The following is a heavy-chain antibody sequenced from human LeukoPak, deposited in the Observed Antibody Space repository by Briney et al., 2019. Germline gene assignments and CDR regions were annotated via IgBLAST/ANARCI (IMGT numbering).Heavy chain of an antibody. D-gene: IGHD6-19*01. V-gene: IGHV3-23*01. CDR2: FSGRGGST. CDR3: ARRSGIAVAGAFDY. Sequence: GGSLRLSCAASGFTFSNYAMSWVRQAPGKGLEWVSAFSGRGGSTYYADSVKGRFTISRDNSKDTLYLQMNSLRAEDTAVYYCARRSGIAVAGAFDYWGQGTLVTVSS. CDR1: GFTFSNYA. J-gene: IGHJ4*02.